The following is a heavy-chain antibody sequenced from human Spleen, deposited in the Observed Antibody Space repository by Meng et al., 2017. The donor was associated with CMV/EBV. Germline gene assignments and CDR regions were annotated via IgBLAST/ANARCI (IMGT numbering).Heavy chain of an antibody. CDR2: VSFDGTNI. CDR3: ARVDTAYDFPFDY. Sequence: GESLKISCAASGFTFTRYGLHWVRQAPGKALEWLAVVSFDGTNIFYADSVKGRFTISGDNSKNTLFLQMNNVRVEDTAVYYCARVDTAYDFPFDYWGQGTLVTVSS. V-gene: IGHV3-30*04. CDR1: GFTFTRYG. D-gene: IGHD5-12*01. J-gene: IGHJ4*02.